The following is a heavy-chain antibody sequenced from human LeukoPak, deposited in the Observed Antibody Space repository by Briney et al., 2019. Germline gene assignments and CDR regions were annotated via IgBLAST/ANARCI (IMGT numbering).Heavy chain of an antibody. CDR1: GFTFSSYW. CDR2: IEKDGSEK. J-gene: IGHJ4*02. D-gene: IGHD2-15*01. CDR3: VGGAGWQSDY. V-gene: IGHV3-7*04. Sequence: GGSLRLSCVASGFTFSSYWMNWVRQAPVKGPAWVANIEKDGSEKNYVDSVKGRFTISRDNAKSSVYLQMNNLRAEDTAVYYCVGGAGWQSDYWGQGTPVAVSS.